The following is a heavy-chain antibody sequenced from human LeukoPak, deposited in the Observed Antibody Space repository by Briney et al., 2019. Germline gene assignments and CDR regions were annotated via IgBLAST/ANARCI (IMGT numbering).Heavy chain of an antibody. Sequence: SETLSLTCAVYGGSFSGYYWSWIRQPPGKGLEWIGEINHSGSTNYNPSLKSRVTISVDTSKNQFSLKLSSVTAADTAVYYRARVVPAAPNQGNWFDPWGQGTLVTVSS. V-gene: IGHV4-34*01. D-gene: IGHD2-2*01. CDR1: GGSFSGYY. CDR3: ARVVPAAPNQGNWFDP. J-gene: IGHJ5*02. CDR2: INHSGST.